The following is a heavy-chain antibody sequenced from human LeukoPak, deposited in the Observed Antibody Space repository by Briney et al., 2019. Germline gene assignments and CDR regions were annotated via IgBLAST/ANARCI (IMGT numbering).Heavy chain of an antibody. CDR3: ARHALRDYDYVWGSYRYAGFDY. D-gene: IGHD3-16*02. Sequence: GGSLRLSCAASGFTFSSYEMNWVRQAPGKGLEWVSYISSSGSTIYYAGSVKGRFTISRDNAKNSLYLQMNSLRAEDTAVYYCARHALRDYDYVWGSYRYAGFDYWGQGTLVTVSS. CDR2: ISSSGSTI. J-gene: IGHJ4*02. V-gene: IGHV3-48*03. CDR1: GFTFSSYE.